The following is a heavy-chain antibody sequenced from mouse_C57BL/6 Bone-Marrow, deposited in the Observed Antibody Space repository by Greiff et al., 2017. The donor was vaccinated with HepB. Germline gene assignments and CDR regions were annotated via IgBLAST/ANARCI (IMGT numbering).Heavy chain of an antibody. Sequence: QVQLQQSGPELARPWASVTISCQAFYTFSRRVHFAIRDTNYWMQWVKQRPGQGLEWIGAIYPGNGDTSYNQKFKGKSTLTANKSSRTAYMQISSLTADASAVYYCAWGRGRALFAYWGQGTLVTVSA. CDR2: GQGLEWIG. CDR1: YTFSRRVH. D-gene: IGHD3-3*01. J-gene: IGHJ3*01. V-gene: IGHV1-87*01. CDR3: ADASAVYYCAWGRGRALFAY.